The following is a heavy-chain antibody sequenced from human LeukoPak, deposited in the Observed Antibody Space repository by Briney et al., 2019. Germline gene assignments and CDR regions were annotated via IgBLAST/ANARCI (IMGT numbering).Heavy chain of an antibody. CDR3: ARDAYYYGSGSYYPFDY. Sequence: PSETLSLTCTVSGGSISSSTYYWGWIRQPPGQGLEWIGSISYSGITYYNPSLKSRVTISVDTSKNQFSLKLSSVTAADTAVYYCARDAYYYGSGSYYPFDYWGQGTLVTVSS. CDR1: GGSISSSTYY. J-gene: IGHJ4*02. CDR2: ISYSGIT. V-gene: IGHV4-39*07. D-gene: IGHD3-10*01.